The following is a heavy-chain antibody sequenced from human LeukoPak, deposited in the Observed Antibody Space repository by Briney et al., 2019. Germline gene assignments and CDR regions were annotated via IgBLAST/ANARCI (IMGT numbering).Heavy chain of an antibody. CDR2: IIPIFGTA. J-gene: IGHJ5*02. Sequence: ASVKVSCKASGGTFSSYAISWVRQAPGQGLEWMGGIIPIFGTANYAQKFQGRVTITADESTGTAYMELSSLRSEDTAVYYCARDRSHDEWLTTRGWFDPWGQGTLVTVSS. D-gene: IGHD5-12*01. CDR1: GGTFSSYA. V-gene: IGHV1-69*13. CDR3: ARDRSHDEWLTTRGWFDP.